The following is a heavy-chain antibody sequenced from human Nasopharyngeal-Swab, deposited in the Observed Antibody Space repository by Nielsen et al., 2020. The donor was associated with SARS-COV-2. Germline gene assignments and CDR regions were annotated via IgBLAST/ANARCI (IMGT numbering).Heavy chain of an antibody. CDR1: GGSFSGYY. D-gene: IGHD3-10*01. V-gene: IGHV4-34*01. CDR3: ARERVRVLLWFGEFGMDV. J-gene: IGHJ6*02. CDR2: INHSGST. Sequence: SETLSLTCAVYGGSFSGYYWSWIRQPPGKGLEWIGEINHSGSTNYNPSLKNRVTISVDTSKNQFSLKLSSVTAADTAVYYCARERVRVLLWFGEFGMDVWGQGATVTVSS.